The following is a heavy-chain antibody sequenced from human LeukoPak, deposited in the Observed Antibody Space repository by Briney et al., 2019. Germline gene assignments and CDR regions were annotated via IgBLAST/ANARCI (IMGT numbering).Heavy chain of an antibody. Sequence: PGGSLRLSCAASGFTFSSYCMHWVRQAPGKGLVWVSRINSDGSSTSYADSVKGRFTISRDNAKNTLYLQMNSLRAEDTAVYYCARDPQEYYFDYWGQGTLVTVSS. J-gene: IGHJ4*02. CDR3: ARDPQEYYFDY. CDR2: INSDGSST. D-gene: IGHD3-10*01. CDR1: GFTFSSYC. V-gene: IGHV3-74*01.